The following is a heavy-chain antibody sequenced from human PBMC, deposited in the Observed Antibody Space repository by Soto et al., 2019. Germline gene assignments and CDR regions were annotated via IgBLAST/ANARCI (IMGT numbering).Heavy chain of an antibody. CDR1: GGSFSNYA. J-gene: IGHJ4*02. CDR2: IIPIFGSA. D-gene: IGHD3-22*01. V-gene: IGHV1-69*12. CDR3: AMDPRNYYDSSGFSNGDY. Sequence: QVQLVQSGAEVKKPGSSVKVSCKVSGGSFSNYAISWVRQAPGQGLEWMGGIIPIFGSATYAQRFQGRVTITADESTRKAYMELISLRSEDTAVYYCAMDPRNYYDSSGFSNGDYWCQGTLVTVYS.